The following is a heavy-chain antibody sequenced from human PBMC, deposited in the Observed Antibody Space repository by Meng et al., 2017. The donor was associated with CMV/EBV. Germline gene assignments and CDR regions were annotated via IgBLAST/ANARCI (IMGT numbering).Heavy chain of an antibody. CDR2: ISSSGSTI. CDR1: GFTFSSYG. V-gene: IGHV3-48*04. Sequence: GESLKISCAASGFTFSSYGMHWVRQAPGKGLEWVSYISSSGSTIYYADSVKGRFTISRDNAKNSLYLQMNSLRAEDTAVYYCARAGPYSYGYPYWGQGTLVTVSS. CDR3: ARAGPYSYGYPY. D-gene: IGHD5-18*01. J-gene: IGHJ4*02.